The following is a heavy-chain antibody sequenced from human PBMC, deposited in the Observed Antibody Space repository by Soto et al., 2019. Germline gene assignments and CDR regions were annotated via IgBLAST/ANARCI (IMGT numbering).Heavy chain of an antibody. CDR3: AIESGYYDSSGYYGLDY. CDR2: IIPIFGTA. D-gene: IGHD3-22*01. Sequence: SVKVSCTASGYTFTSYGISWVRQAPGQGLEWMGGIIPIFGTANYAQKFQGRVTITADESTSTAYMELSSLRSEDTAVYYCAIESGYYDSSGYYGLDYWGQGTLVTVSS. CDR1: GYTFTSYG. J-gene: IGHJ4*02. V-gene: IGHV1-69*13.